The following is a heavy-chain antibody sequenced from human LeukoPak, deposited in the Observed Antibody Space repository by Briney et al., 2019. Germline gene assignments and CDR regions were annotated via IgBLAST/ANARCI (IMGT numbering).Heavy chain of an antibody. CDR1: GLTFRNYA. V-gene: IGHV3-23*01. D-gene: IGHD2-15*01. CDR2: ICADDGNT. J-gene: IGHJ4*02. CDR3: AKGSGSSCYSPCDY. Sequence: GGSLRLSCAASGLTFRNYALSWVRQAPGKGLEWVSFICADDGNTYYADAVKGRFTISRDNSKDTLYLQMDSLRAEDTAVYYCAKGSGSSCYSPCDYWGQGILVTVSS.